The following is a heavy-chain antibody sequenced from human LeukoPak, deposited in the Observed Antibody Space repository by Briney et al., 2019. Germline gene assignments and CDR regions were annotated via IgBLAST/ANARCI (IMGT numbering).Heavy chain of an antibody. CDR1: GFTFSSYW. CDR2: INSDGKIT. D-gene: IGHD2-15*01. Sequence: GGSLRLSCAASGFTFSSYWMHWVRQAPGKGLVWISGINSDGKITTYADSVKGRFTISRDNSKNTQSLQMNSLRAEDTAVYYCLGYCSGGNCYSGGYWGQGTLVTVSS. J-gene: IGHJ4*02. V-gene: IGHV3-74*01. CDR3: LGYCSGGNCYSGGY.